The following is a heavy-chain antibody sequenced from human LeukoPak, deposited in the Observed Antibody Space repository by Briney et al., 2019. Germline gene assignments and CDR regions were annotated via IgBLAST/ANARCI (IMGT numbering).Heavy chain of an antibody. V-gene: IGHV3-48*02. CDR1: GFTFSPYS. J-gene: IGHJ4*02. CDR3: AKDRSDYFYFDY. Sequence: PGGSLRLSCAASGFTFSPYSMNWVRQAPGKGLEWVSYISSSSITIFYADSVKGRFTISRDSARNSLYLQMNSLRDEDTAVYYCAKDRSDYFYFDYWGQGTLVTVSS. D-gene: IGHD3-22*01. CDR2: ISSSSITI.